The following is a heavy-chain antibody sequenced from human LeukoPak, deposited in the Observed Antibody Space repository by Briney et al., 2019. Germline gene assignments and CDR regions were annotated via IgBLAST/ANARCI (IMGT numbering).Heavy chain of an antibody. CDR1: GFTFSNYA. D-gene: IGHD3-10*01. V-gene: IGHV3-20*04. Sequence: GGSLRLSCAASGFTFSNYAMHWVRQAPGKGPEWVSGINWNGGSTGYADSVKGRFTISRDNAKNSLYLQMNSLRAEDTALYYCARGGWFGELLFDYWGQGTLVTVSS. CDR2: INWNGGST. J-gene: IGHJ4*02. CDR3: ARGGWFGELLFDY.